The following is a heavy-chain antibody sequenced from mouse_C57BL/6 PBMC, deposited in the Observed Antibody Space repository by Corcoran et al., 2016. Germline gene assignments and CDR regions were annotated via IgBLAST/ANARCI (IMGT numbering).Heavy chain of an antibody. Sequence: QVQLQQPGTELVKPGASVKLFCKASGYTFTSYWMHWVKQRPGQGLEWIGNINPSNGGTNYNEKFKSKATLTVDKSSSTAYMQLSSLTSEYSAVYYCARCFEARHYAMDYWGQGTSFTVSS. CDR3: ARCFEARHYAMDY. J-gene: IGHJ4*01. CDR2: INPSNGGT. V-gene: IGHV1-53*01. CDR1: GYTFTSYW.